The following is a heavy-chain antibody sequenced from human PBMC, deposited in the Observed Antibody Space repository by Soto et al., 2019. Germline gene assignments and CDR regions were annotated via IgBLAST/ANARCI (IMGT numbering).Heavy chain of an antibody. Sequence: GASVKVSCKASGYTFTSYDINWVRQATGQGLEWMGWMNPNSGNTGYAQKFQGRVTMTRNTSISTAYMELSSLRSEDTAVYYCERGLRDSSGKEYFQHWGQGTLVTVSS. CDR2: MNPNSGNT. CDR1: GYTFTSYD. J-gene: IGHJ1*01. CDR3: ERGLRDSSGKEYFQH. D-gene: IGHD3-22*01. V-gene: IGHV1-8*01.